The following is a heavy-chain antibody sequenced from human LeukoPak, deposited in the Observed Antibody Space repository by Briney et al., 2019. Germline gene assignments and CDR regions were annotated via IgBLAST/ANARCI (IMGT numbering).Heavy chain of an antibody. V-gene: IGHV4-4*02. CDR1: GGSISSSNW. Sequence: PSGTLSLTCAVSGGSISSSNWWSWVRQPPGKGLEWIGEIYHSGSTNYNPSLKSRVTISVDRSNNQFSLKLSSATAADTAVYYCARDPRDGYAFDYWGQGTLVTVSS. D-gene: IGHD5-24*01. CDR3: ARDPRDGYAFDY. CDR2: IYHSGST. J-gene: IGHJ4*02.